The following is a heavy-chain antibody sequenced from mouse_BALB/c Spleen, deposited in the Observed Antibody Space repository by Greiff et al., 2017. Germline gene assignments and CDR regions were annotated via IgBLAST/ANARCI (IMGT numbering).Heavy chain of an antibody. CDR1: GYTFTSYV. CDR2: INPYNDGT. CDR3: AREDGYYVGYFDY. Sequence: EVQLQQSGPELVKPGASVKMSCKASGYTFTSYVMHWVKQKPGQGLEWIGYINPYNDGTKYNEKFKGKATLTSDKSSSTAYMELSSLTSEDSAVYYCAREDGYYVGYFDYWGQGATLTVSS. V-gene: IGHV1-14*01. D-gene: IGHD2-3*01. J-gene: IGHJ2*01.